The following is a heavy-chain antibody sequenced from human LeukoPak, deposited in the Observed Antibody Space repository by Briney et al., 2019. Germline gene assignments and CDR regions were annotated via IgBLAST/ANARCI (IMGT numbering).Heavy chain of an antibody. CDR3: ARSRVTNYDMSGYFDY. D-gene: IGHD3-9*01. V-gene: IGHV3-30-3*01. CDR2: ISYEGSAK. CDR1: EFTFSSYA. Sequence: GGSLRLSCAASEFTFSSYAMHWVRQAPGKGLEWVTVISYEGSAKYYADSVKGRFTISRDNSKSTLYLQMNSLRAEDTAVYYRARSRVTNYDMSGYFDYWGQGTLVTVSS. J-gene: IGHJ4*02.